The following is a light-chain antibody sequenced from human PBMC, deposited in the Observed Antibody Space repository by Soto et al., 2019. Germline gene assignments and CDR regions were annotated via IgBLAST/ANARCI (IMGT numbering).Light chain of an antibody. J-gene: IGLJ3*02. CDR3: AAWNDSPYLWV. V-gene: IGLV1-44*01. Sequence: QSVLTQPPSASGTPGRRVSISCSGSSSNIGSNAVHWYQQFPGTAPRLLIYRDSQRPSGVPDRFSGSKSGTSASLVISGLQSEDEADYYCAAWNDSPYLWVFGGGTKLTVL. CDR1: SSNIGSNA. CDR2: RDS.